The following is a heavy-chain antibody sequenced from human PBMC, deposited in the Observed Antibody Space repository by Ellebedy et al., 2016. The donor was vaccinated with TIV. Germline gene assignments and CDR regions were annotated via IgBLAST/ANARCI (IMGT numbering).Heavy chain of an antibody. V-gene: IGHV1-46*01. CDR2: INPSGGST. CDR3: ARGALIGPSRDGYNDAFDI. J-gene: IGHJ3*02. D-gene: IGHD5-24*01. Sequence: AASVKVSCKASGYTFTSYYMHWVRQAPGQGLEWMGIINPSGGSTSYAQKFQGRVTMTRDTSTSTVYMELSSLRSEDTAVYYCARGALIGPSRDGYNDAFDIWGQGTMVTVSS. CDR1: GYTFTSYY.